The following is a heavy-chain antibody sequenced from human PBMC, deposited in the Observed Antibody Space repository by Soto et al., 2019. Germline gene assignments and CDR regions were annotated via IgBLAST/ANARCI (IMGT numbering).Heavy chain of an antibody. CDR1: GGTFSSYA. CDR3: ARHVPAAGYYSGIDV. V-gene: IGHV1-69*12. CDR2: IIPILGTA. J-gene: IGHJ6*02. Sequence: QVQLVQSGAEVKKPGSSVKVACKASGGTFSSYAISRVRQAPGQGLDWMGGIIPILGTANYAQMFQGRVTITADEATGTASKELSSLRSKATAVYYCARHVPAAGYYSGIDVWGQGTTVTVSS. D-gene: IGHD2-2*01.